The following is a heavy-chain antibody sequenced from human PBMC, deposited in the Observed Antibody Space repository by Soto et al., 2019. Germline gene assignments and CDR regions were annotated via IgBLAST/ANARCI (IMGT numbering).Heavy chain of an antibody. CDR1: GYTFTSYA. Sequence: QVQLVQSGAEEKKPGASVKVSCKASGYTFTSYAMHWVRQAPGQRLEWMGWINAGNGNTKYSQKFQGRVTSTRDTAASTANMELRRLSSEDTAVYYCARHASAWDYWGQGTLVTVSS. J-gene: IGHJ4*02. CDR3: ARHASAWDY. D-gene: IGHD6-19*01. CDR2: INAGNGNT. V-gene: IGHV1-3*05.